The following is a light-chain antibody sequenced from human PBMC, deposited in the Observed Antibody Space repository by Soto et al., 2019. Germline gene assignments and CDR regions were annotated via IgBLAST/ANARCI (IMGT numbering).Light chain of an antibody. J-gene: IGLJ1*01. Sequence: LTQPASVSGSPGQSITISCTGTSSDVGGYNYVSWYQQHPGKAPKLIIYEVSNRPSGVSNRFSGSKSGNTASLTISGLQAEDEADYYCSSYTSSSTLYVFGTGTKVTVL. CDR3: SSYTSSSTLYV. CDR1: SSDVGGYNY. V-gene: IGLV2-14*01. CDR2: EVS.